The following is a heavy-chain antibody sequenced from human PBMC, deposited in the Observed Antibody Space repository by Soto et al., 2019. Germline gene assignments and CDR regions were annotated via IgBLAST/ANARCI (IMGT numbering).Heavy chain of an antibody. J-gene: IGHJ4*02. CDR1: GFTFKSYG. Sequence: QVQLVESGGGVVQPGRSLRLSCAASGFTFKSYGIHWVRQAPGKGLEWVAVISFDGSNKYYADSVKGRFTISRDNSKNTLYLQMNSLRFEDTAVYYCAKGGVWDSSSSGGMDYWGQGTRVTVSS. CDR3: AKGGVWDSSSSGGMDY. V-gene: IGHV3-30*18. D-gene: IGHD6-6*01. CDR2: ISFDGSNK.